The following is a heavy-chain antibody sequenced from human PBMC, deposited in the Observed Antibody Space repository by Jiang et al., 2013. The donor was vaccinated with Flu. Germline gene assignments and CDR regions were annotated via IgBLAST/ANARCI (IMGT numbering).Heavy chain of an antibody. J-gene: IGHJ4*02. CDR3: ARHLQDTQMPGILHPLDY. CDR1: GGSISSSSYY. CDR2: IYYSGTT. Sequence: GSGLVKPSETLSLTCTVSGGSISSSSYYWGWIRQPPGKGLEWIGTIYYSGTTYYNPSLKSRVTISVDTSKSQFSLKLRSVTAADTAVYYCARHLQDTQMPGILHPLDYWGQGTLVTVSS. V-gene: IGHV4-39*01. D-gene: IGHD5-18*01.